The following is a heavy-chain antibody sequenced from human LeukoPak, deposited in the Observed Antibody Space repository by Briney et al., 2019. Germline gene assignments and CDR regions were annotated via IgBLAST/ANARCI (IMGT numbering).Heavy chain of an antibody. CDR3: ARSCSSTSCTGAFDY. CDR2: INPNSGGT. CDR1: GYTFTSYY. V-gene: IGHV1-2*02. D-gene: IGHD2-2*01. Sequence: ASVKVSCKASGYTFTSYYMHWVRQAPGQGLEWMGWINPNSGGTNYAQKFQGRVTMTRDTSISTAYMELSRLRSDDTAVYYCARSCSSTSCTGAFDYWGQGTLVTVSS. J-gene: IGHJ4*02.